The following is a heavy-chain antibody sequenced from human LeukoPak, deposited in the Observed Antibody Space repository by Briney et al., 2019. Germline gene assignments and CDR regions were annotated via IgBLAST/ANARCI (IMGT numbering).Heavy chain of an antibody. V-gene: IGHV3-23*01. D-gene: IGHD2-2*01. CDR1: GFTFSSYA. CDR2: ISGSGGTT. J-gene: IGHJ4*02. CDR3: AKVQGVVPAPFDY. Sequence: GGSLRLSCAASGFTFSSYAMSWVRQTPGKGLEWVSSISGSGGTTYHADSVKGRFTISRDNSRNTLFLQMNSLRAEDTAVYYCAKVQGVVPAPFDYWGQGTLVTVSS.